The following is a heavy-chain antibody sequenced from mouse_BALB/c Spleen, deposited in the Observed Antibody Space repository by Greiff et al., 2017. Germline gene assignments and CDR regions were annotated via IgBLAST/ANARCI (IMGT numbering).Heavy chain of an antibody. V-gene: IGHV5-6*01. Sequence: EVQLVESGGDLVKPGGSLKLSCAASGFTFSSYGMSWVRQTPDKRLEWVATISSGGSYTYYPDSVKGRFTISRDNAKNTLYLQMSSLKSEDTAMYYCARGDDPYWYFDVWGAGTTVTVSS. CDR2: ISSGGSYT. D-gene: IGHD2-3*01. J-gene: IGHJ1*01. CDR1: GFTFSSYG. CDR3: ARGDDPYWYFDV.